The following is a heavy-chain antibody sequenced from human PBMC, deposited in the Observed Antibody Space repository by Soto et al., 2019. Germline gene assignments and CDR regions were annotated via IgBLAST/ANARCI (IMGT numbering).Heavy chain of an antibody. J-gene: IGHJ5*01. Sequence: LGESLKISCKASGYSFTRSWIGWVRRMPGKGLEWMGIIYPGDSDTRYSPSFQGQVAISADKSISTAYLQWSSLRASDTAMYYCARQVENWFDPWGQGTLVTVSS. CDR2: IYPGDSDT. CDR3: ARQVENWFDP. V-gene: IGHV5-51*01. CDR1: GYSFTRSW.